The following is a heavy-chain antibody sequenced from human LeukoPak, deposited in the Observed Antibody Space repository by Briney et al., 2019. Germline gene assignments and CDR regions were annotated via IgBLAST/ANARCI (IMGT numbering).Heavy chain of an antibody. V-gene: IGHV1-69*13. J-gene: IGHJ4*02. CDR2: IIPIFGTA. D-gene: IGHD5-18*01. Sequence: GASVKVSCKASGGTFSSYASSWVRQAPGQGLEWMGGIIPIFGTANYAQKFQGRVTITADESTSTAYMELSSLRSEDTAVYYCARAGGGYSYGYIDYWGQGTLVTVSS. CDR1: GGTFSSYA. CDR3: ARAGGGYSYGYIDY.